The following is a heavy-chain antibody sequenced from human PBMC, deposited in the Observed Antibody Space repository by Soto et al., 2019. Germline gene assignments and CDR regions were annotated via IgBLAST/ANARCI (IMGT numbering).Heavy chain of an antibody. V-gene: IGHV4-39*01. CDR2: IYYSGST. CDR1: GGSISSSSYY. Sequence: PSETLSLTCPVSGGSISSSSYYWGWLRQPPGKGLEWIGSIYYSGSTYYNPSLKSRVTISVDTSKNQFSLKLSSVTAADTAVYYCARILRFLEWSIKGNWFDPWGQGTLVTVSS. CDR3: ARILRFLEWSIKGNWFDP. J-gene: IGHJ5*02. D-gene: IGHD3-3*01.